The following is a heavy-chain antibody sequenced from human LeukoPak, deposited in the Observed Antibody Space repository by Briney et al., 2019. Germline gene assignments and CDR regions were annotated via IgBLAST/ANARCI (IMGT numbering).Heavy chain of an antibody. CDR2: IHFSGST. CDR1: ADSISSSGHY. Sequence: SETLSLTCTVSADSISSSGHYWTWIRQHPGKGPETLGFIHFSGSTNHNPSLKSRVAISVDASKNQFSLRPSSVTSADTAVYYCARGGNRFGGFYFDYWGQGILVTVSS. V-gene: IGHV4-31*03. D-gene: IGHD3-10*01. J-gene: IGHJ4*02. CDR3: ARGGNRFGGFYFDY.